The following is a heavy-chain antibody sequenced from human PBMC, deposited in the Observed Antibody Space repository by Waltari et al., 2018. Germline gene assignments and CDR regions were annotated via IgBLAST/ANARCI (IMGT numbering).Heavy chain of an antibody. V-gene: IGHV4-61*02. D-gene: IGHD2-15*01. CDR2: IYTSGST. CDR3: ARDREGGNAYY. J-gene: IGHJ4*02. CDR1: GGSISSGSYY. Sequence: QVQLQESGPGLVKPSQTLSLTCTVSGGSISSGSYYWSWIRQPAGKGLEWIGRIYTSGSTNYNPSLKSRVTISGDTSKNQFSLKLSSVTAADTAVYYCARDREGGNAYYWGQGTLVTVSS.